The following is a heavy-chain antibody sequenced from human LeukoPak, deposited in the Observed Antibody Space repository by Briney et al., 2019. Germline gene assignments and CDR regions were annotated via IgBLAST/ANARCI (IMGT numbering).Heavy chain of an antibody. CDR1: GFTFNTYA. V-gene: IGHV3-23*01. CDR3: AKGGSGTYTYYFDY. CDR2: ISASGVGT. D-gene: IGHD1-26*01. Sequence: GGSLRLSCTASGFTFNTYAMSWVRQAPGKGLEWVSGISASGVGTYYADSVKGRFTISRDISKNTLDLQMNSLRAEDTAVYYCAKGGSGTYTYYFDYWGREPWSPSPQ. J-gene: IGHJ4*02.